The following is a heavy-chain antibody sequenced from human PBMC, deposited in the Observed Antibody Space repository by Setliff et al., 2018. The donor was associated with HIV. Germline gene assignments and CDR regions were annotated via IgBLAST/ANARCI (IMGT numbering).Heavy chain of an antibody. CDR1: GGSFSGYY. V-gene: IGHV4-34*01. J-gene: IGHJ5*02. Sequence: PSETLSLTCAVYGGSFSGYYWSWIRQSPGKGLEWIGSMYHTGSTYYSPSLNSRFTISVDRSGNQFSLRLTSVTAADTAVYYCATCRHRPSNWFDPWGQGTVVTVSS. CDR3: ATCRHRPSNWFDP. CDR2: MYHTGST.